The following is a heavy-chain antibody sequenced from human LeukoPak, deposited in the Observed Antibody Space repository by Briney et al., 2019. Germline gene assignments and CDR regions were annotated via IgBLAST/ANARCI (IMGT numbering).Heavy chain of an antibody. J-gene: IGHJ6*03. Sequence: GGSLRLSCAASGFTFSSYWMHWVRHAPGKGLVWVPRINSDGSSTSYADSVKGRFTISRDNAKNTLYLQMNSLRAEDTAVYYCARDFEDIVVVPAALDLYYYYMDVWGKGTMVTVSS. CDR1: GFTFSSYW. CDR3: ARDFEDIVVVPAALDLYYYYMDV. V-gene: IGHV3-74*01. D-gene: IGHD2-2*01. CDR2: INSDGSST.